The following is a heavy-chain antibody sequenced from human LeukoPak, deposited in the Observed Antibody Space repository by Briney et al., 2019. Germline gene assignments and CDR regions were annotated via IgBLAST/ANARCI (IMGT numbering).Heavy chain of an antibody. D-gene: IGHD5-24*01. CDR3: ARDRGLMGWLQYYAY. Sequence: SETLSLTCTVSGYSISSGYYWGWIRQPPGKGLEWIGSIYHSGSTYYNPSLKSRVTISVDTSKNQFSLKLSSVTAADTAVYYCARDRGLMGWLQYYAYWGQGTLVTVSS. V-gene: IGHV4-38-2*02. CDR1: GYSISSGYY. J-gene: IGHJ4*02. CDR2: IYHSGST.